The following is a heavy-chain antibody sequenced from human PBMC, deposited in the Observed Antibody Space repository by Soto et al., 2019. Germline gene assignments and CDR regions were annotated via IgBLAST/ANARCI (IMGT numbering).Heavy chain of an antibody. CDR3: AKNLPVVPAAIFGVVRFDP. CDR1: GFTFSDYY. J-gene: IGHJ5*02. Sequence: QVQLVESGGGLVKPGGSLRLSCAASGFTFSDYYMSWIRQAPGKGLEWVSYISSSGSTIYYADSVKGRFTISRDNAKNXLXXQMNSLRAEDTAVYYCAKNLPVVPAAIFGVVRFDPWGQGTLVTVSS. V-gene: IGHV3-11*01. CDR2: ISSSGSTI. D-gene: IGHD2-2*01.